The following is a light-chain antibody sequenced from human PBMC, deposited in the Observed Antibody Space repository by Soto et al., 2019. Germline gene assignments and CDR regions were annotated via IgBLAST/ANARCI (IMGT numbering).Light chain of an antibody. CDR1: QSVSATY. CDR2: GAS. J-gene: IGKJ1*01. CDR3: QQYDSSVWS. V-gene: IGKV3-20*01. Sequence: EIVLTQSPGTLSLSPGERATLSCRASQSVSATYLAWYQQKPGQAPRLLIYGASNRATGIPDRFSGIGSGTDFTLTISRLEPEDFAVYYCQQYDSSVWSFGQGTKVEIK.